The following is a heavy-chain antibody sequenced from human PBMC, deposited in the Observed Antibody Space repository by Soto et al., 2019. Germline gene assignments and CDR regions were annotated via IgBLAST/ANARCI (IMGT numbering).Heavy chain of an antibody. V-gene: IGHV1-18*01. CDR3: ARVVRGVVNWFDP. Sequence: HLMQSGPEVKKPGASVSVSCRTSGDTFTNFGLSWVRQAPGQGLEWMGWIATYNSNRNYAQKFQGRLTLTTDTSTSTAYMELKSLGYDDTAVYYCARVVRGVVNWFDPWGQGTLVTVSS. CDR2: IATYNSNR. D-gene: IGHD3-10*01. CDR1: GDTFTNFG. J-gene: IGHJ5*02.